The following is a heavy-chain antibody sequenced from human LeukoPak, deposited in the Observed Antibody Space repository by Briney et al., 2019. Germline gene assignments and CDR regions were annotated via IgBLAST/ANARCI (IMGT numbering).Heavy chain of an antibody. Sequence: GRSLRLFCAASGFTFSSYAMHWVRQAPGKGLEWVAVISYDGSNKYYADSVKGRFTISRDNSKNTLYLQMNSLRAEDTAVYYCARVGDCSSTSCRYYGMDVWGQGTTVTVSS. V-gene: IGHV3-30-3*01. J-gene: IGHJ6*02. CDR2: ISYDGSNK. CDR3: ARVGDCSSTSCRYYGMDV. CDR1: GFTFSSYA. D-gene: IGHD2-2*01.